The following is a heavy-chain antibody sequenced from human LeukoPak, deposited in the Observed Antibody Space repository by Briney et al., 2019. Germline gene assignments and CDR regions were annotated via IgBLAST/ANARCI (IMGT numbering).Heavy chain of an antibody. D-gene: IGHD3-9*01. J-gene: IGHJ4*02. CDR3: ASLRYILTGYYS. CDR2: IHHNGGT. CDR1: GGSISTSNW. Sequence: PSGTLSLTCAVSGGSISTSNWWSWVRQPPGKGLEWIGEIHHNGGTNYNPSLKSRATISVDKSKNQFSLKLSSVTAADTAVYYCASLRYILTGYYSWGLGTPVTVSS. V-gene: IGHV4-4*02.